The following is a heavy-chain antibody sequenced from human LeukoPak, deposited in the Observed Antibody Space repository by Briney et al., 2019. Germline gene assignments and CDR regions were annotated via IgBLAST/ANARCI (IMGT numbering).Heavy chain of an antibody. D-gene: IGHD6-13*01. J-gene: IGHJ5*02. CDR2: ISPYNGNT. V-gene: IGHV1-18*01. Sequence: ASVKVSCKASGYTFTSYGLSWVRQAPGQGLEWMGWISPYNGNTNFAQKVQGRVTMTTDTSTSTAYMELRSLRSDDTAVYYCARDRVAADGPSNWFDPWGQGTLVTVSS. CDR3: ARDRVAADGPSNWFDP. CDR1: GYTFTSYG.